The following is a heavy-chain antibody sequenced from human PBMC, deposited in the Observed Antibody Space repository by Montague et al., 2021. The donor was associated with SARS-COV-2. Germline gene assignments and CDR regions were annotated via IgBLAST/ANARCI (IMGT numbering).Heavy chain of an antibody. D-gene: IGHD2-2*01. Sequence: CAISGDSVSRNSAAWNWIRQSPSRGLEWLGRTYYRSKWYNDYAESVKSRITIDPDTSKHQFSLHLNSVTPEDTAVYYRARIPVGSKYYFDFWGQGTLVTVSS. CDR1: GDSVSRNSAA. CDR2: TYYRSKWYN. CDR3: ARIPVGSKYYFDF. J-gene: IGHJ4*02. V-gene: IGHV6-1*01.